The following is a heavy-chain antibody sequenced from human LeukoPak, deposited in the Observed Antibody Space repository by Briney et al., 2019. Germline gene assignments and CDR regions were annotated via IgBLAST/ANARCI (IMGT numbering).Heavy chain of an antibody. Sequence: ASVKVSCKASGYTFTSYAMHWVRQAPGQRLEWMGWINAGNGNTKYSQKFQGRVTITRDTSASTAYMELSSLRFEGTAIYYCACYYDTSEYVSVYFDNWGQGTLVTVSS. CDR3: ACYYDTSEYVSVYFDN. J-gene: IGHJ4*02. D-gene: IGHD3-9*01. V-gene: IGHV1-3*01. CDR2: INAGNGNT. CDR1: GYTFTSYA.